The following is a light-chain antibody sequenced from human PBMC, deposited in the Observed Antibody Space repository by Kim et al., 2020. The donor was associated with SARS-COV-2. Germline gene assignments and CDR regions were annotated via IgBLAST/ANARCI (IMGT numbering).Light chain of an antibody. Sequence: SSELTQDPAVSVALGQTVRITCQGDSLRNYYASWYQQKPGQAPVLVIYGKNNRPSGIPDRFSGSSSGNTGSLTITGAQAEDEGDYYCDSRDSSGNHVVFGGGTQLTVL. J-gene: IGLJ2*01. CDR2: GKN. V-gene: IGLV3-19*01. CDR3: DSRDSSGNHVV. CDR1: SLRNYY.